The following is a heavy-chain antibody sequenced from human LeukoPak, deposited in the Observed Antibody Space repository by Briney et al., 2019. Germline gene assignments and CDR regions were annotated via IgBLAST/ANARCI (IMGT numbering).Heavy chain of an antibody. D-gene: IGHD2-15*01. Sequence: GGSLRLSCAASGFSFRNYWMGWVRQAPGKGLEWVANTKPDGSAEYYADSVRGRFTASRDNANNLLYLQMNRLRAEDTAVYYCARVGGLHKNFDYWGQGTLLTVSS. J-gene: IGHJ4*02. V-gene: IGHV3-7*01. CDR3: ARVGGLHKNFDY. CDR2: TKPDGSAE. CDR1: GFSFRNYW.